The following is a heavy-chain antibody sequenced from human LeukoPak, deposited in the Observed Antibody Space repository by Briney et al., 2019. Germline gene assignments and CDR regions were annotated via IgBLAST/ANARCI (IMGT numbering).Heavy chain of an antibody. CDR2: IIPIFGTA. D-gene: IGHD5-18*01. Sequence: SEKVSCKASGGTFSSYAISWVRQAPGQGLEWMGGIIPIFGTANYAQKFRGRVTITADESTSTAYMELSSLRSEDTAVYYCASSSRNSYGYFGSFDYWGQGALVTVSS. CDR3: ASSSRNSYGYFGSFDY. CDR1: GGTFSSYA. J-gene: IGHJ4*02. V-gene: IGHV1-69*01.